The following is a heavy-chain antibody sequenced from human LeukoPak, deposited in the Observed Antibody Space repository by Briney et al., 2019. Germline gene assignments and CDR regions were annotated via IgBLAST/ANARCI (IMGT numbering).Heavy chain of an antibody. CDR3: ARDQLDSSGWYGPYYYYYYGMDV. D-gene: IGHD6-19*01. CDR1: GGTFSSYA. CDR2: IIPILGIA. Sequence: ASVKVSCKASGGTFSSYAISWVRQAPGQGLEWMGRIIPILGIANYAQKFQGRVTITADKSTSTAYMEPSSLRSEDTAVYYCARDQLDSSGWYGPYYYYYYGMDVWGQGTTVTVSS. J-gene: IGHJ6*02. V-gene: IGHV1-69*04.